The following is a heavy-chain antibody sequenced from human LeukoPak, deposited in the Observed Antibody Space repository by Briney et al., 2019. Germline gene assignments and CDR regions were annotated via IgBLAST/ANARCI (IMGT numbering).Heavy chain of an antibody. Sequence: GGSLRLSCAASGLTFSNYAMNWVRQASGRGLEWVSGITDSGRKTYYADSVKGRFSISRDNSKNTLYLQMNSLRAEDTAVYYCATDRIEIDYWGQGTLVTVSS. CDR2: ITDSGRKT. CDR1: GLTFSNYA. J-gene: IGHJ4*02. D-gene: IGHD3-16*02. CDR3: ATDRIEIDY. V-gene: IGHV3-23*01.